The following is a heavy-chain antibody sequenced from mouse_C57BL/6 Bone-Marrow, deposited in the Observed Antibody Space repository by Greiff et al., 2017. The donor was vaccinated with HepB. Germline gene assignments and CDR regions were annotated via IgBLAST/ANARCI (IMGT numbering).Heavy chain of an antibody. CDR3: ARIKVGEGLAMDY. Sequence: DVQLVESGGGLVKPGGSLKLSCAASGFTFSDYGMHWVRQAPEKGLEWVAYISSGSSTIYYADTVKGRFTISRDNAKNTLFLQMTSLRSEDTAMYYCARIKVGEGLAMDYWGQGTSVTVSS. CDR2: ISSGSSTI. J-gene: IGHJ4*01. D-gene: IGHD1-1*02. V-gene: IGHV5-17*01. CDR1: GFTFSDYG.